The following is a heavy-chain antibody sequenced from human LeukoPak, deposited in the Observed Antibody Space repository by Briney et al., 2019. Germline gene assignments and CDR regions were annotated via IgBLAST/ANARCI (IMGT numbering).Heavy chain of an antibody. D-gene: IGHD6-13*01. CDR3: AREAYSSSTPRHFFDI. V-gene: IGHV3-30*04. CDR2: ISYDGSNK. CDR1: GFTFSSYE. J-gene: IGHJ3*02. Sequence: GGSLRLSCAASGFTFSSYEMNWVRQAPGKGLEWVAVISYDGSNKYYADSVKGRFTISRDNSKNTLYLQMNSLRAEDTAVYYCAREAYSSSTPRHFFDIWGQGTMVTVSS.